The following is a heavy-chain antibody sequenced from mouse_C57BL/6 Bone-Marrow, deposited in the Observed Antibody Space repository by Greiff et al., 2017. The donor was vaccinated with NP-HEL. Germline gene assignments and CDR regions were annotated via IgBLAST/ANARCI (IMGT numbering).Heavy chain of an antibody. CDR1: GYTFTNYW. CDR2: IYPGGGYT. D-gene: IGHD1-1*01. V-gene: IGHV1-63*01. J-gene: IGHJ2*01. CDR3: AGAADDGPCYFDY. Sequence: QVQLQQSGAELVRPGTSVKMSCKASGYTFTNYWIGWAKQRPGHGLEWIGDIYPGGGYTNYNEKFKGKATLTADKSSSTAYMQLSSLTSEDSAIYYCAGAADDGPCYFDYWGRGTTLTVSS.